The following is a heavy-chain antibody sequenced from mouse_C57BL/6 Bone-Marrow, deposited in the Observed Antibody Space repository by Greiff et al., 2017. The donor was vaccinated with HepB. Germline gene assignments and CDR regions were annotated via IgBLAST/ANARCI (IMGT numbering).Heavy chain of an antibody. Sequence: QVHVKQSDAELVKPGASVKISCKVSGYTFTDHTIHWMKQRPEQGLEWIGYIYPRDGSTKYNEKFKGKATLTADKSSSTAYMQLNSLTSEDSAVYFCAIGSLTSEDSAVYFCAIFDGYPYAMDYWGQGTSVTVSS. V-gene: IGHV1-78*01. J-gene: IGHJ4*01. CDR1: GYTFTDHT. CDR2: IYPRDGST. CDR3: AIGSLTSEDSAVYFCAIFDGYPYAMDY. D-gene: IGHD2-3*01.